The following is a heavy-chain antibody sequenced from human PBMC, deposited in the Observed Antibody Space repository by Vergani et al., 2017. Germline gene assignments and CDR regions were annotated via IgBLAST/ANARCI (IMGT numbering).Heavy chain of an antibody. CDR3: ARDLEYSSSWYNYGMDV. V-gene: IGHV1-46*01. D-gene: IGHD6-13*01. Sequence: QVQLVQSGAEVKKPGASVKVSCKASGYTFTSYGISWVRQAPGQGLEWMGIINPSGGSTSYAQKFQGRVTMTRDTSTSTVYMELSSLRSEDTAVYYCARDLEYSSSWYNYGMDVWGQGTTVTVSS. J-gene: IGHJ6*02. CDR1: GYTFTSYG. CDR2: INPSGGST.